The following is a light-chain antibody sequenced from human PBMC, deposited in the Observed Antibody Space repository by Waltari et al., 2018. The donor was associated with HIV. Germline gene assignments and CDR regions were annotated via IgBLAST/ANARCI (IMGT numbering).Light chain of an antibody. J-gene: IGLJ3*02. V-gene: IGLV8-61*01. CDR1: SGPVSPSYS. CDR3: VLYMGSGIGV. Sequence: QTVVTQEPSFSVSPGGTVTLTCGLSSGPVSPSYSPSWYQQTPGQAPRTLIYSTNTRSSGVPDRFSGSILGNKAALTITGAQADDESDYYCVLYMGSGIGVFGGGTKLTVL. CDR2: STN.